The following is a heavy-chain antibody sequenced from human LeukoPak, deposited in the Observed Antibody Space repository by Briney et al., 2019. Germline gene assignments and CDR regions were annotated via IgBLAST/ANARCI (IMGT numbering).Heavy chain of an antibody. V-gene: IGHV4-39*02. CDR2: IYYSGST. CDR1: GGSISSSSYY. D-gene: IGHD3-22*01. CDR3: ARDSGRDAMIVMVPDY. J-gene: IGHJ4*02. Sequence: SETLSLTCTVSGGSISSSSYYWGWIRQPPGKGLEWIGSIYYSGSTYYNPSLKSRVAISVDTSKNQFSLKLSSVTAADTAVYYCARDSGRDAMIVMVPDYWGQGTLVTVSS.